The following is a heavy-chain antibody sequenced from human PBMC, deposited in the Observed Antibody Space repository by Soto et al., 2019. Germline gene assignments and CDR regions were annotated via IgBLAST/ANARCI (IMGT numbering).Heavy chain of an antibody. V-gene: IGHV4-30-4*01. CDR2: IYYSGNT. Sequence: SETLSLTCTVSGGSTSIDNYWSWIRQPPGKGLEWIGHIYYSGNTDYNPSLKSRLAISIDTSKNQFSLKLSSVTAADTAVYFCAREGGESSDGLYYFNSWGQGSLVTVSS. CDR3: AREGGESSDGLYYFNS. CDR1: GGSTSIDNY. J-gene: IGHJ4*02. D-gene: IGHD3-16*01.